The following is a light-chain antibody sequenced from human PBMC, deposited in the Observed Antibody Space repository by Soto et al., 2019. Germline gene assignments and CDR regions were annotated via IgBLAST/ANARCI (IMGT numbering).Light chain of an antibody. CDR2: DVS. V-gene: IGLV2-14*03. CDR1: SSEVGGYNY. Sequence: QSVLTQPASVSGSPGQSITISCSGTSSEVGGYNYVFWYQHHPGKAPKLMIYDVSNRPSGVSNRFSGSKSGNTASLTISGLQAEDEADYYCSSYTSSSTYVFGTGTKVTV. CDR3: SSYTSSSTYV. J-gene: IGLJ1*01.